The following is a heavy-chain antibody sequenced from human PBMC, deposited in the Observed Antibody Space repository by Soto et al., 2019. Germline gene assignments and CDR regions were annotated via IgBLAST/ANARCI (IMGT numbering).Heavy chain of an antibody. J-gene: IGHJ4*02. CDR1: GGLFSSFA. Sequence: QEQLVQSGAEVKRPGSSVKVSCNDSGGLFSSFAISWVRQAPGQGLEWMGGIIPVFGTPYYPQKFQGRVTITADESTNTAYMELSSLTSEDTAMYYCARGGGPYVWFNEFWGQGSLVTVSS. CDR2: IIPVFGTP. V-gene: IGHV1-69*01. CDR3: ARGGGPYVWFNEF. D-gene: IGHD3-16*01.